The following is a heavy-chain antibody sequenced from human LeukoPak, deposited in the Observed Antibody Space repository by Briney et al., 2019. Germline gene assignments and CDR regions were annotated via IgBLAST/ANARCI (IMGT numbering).Heavy chain of an antibody. CDR1: GYTLTELS. Sequence: ASVKVSCKVSGYTLTELSMHWVRQAPGKGLEWMGGFDPEDGETIYGQKFQGRVTMTEDTSTDTAYMELSSLRSEDTAVYYCATVVGDYGGNPGYFDLWGRGTLVTVSS. V-gene: IGHV1-24*01. CDR3: ATVVGDYGGNPGYFDL. CDR2: FDPEDGET. J-gene: IGHJ2*01. D-gene: IGHD4-23*01.